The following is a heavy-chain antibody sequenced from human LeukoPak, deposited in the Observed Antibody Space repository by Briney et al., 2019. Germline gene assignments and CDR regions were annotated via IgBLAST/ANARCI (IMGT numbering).Heavy chain of an antibody. D-gene: IGHD6-13*01. CDR1: GGTFSSYA. Sequence: ASVKVSCKASGGTFSSYAIRWLRQAPGQGLEWMGRIIPILGIANYAQKFQGRVTITADKSTSTAYMELSSLRSEDTAVYYCGRSSSWYNYFDYWGQGTLVTVSS. J-gene: IGHJ4*02. CDR2: IIPILGIA. V-gene: IGHV1-69*04. CDR3: GRSSSWYNYFDY.